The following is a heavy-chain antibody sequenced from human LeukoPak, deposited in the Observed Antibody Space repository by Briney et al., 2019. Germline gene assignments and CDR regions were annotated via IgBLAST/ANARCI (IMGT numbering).Heavy chain of an antibody. J-gene: IGHJ6*02. CDR2: IYHSGST. Sequence: KPSQTLSLTCAVSGGSISSGGYSWSWIRQPPGKGLEWIGYIYHSGSTYYNPSLKSRVTISVDRSKNQFSLKLSSVTAADTAVYYCATVYSKKGYYYGMDVWGQGTTVTVS. D-gene: IGHD4-11*01. V-gene: IGHV4-30-2*01. CDR3: ATVYSKKGYYYGMDV. CDR1: GGSISSGGYS.